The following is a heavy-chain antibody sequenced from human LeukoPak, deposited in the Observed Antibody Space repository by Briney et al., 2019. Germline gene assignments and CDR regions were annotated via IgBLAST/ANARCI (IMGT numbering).Heavy chain of an antibody. D-gene: IGHD5/OR15-5a*01. V-gene: IGHV3-23*01. Sequence: PGGSLRLSCAASGFTFSSYAMSWVRQAPGKGLEWVSAISGSGGSTYYADSVKGRFTISRDNSKNTLYLQMNSLRAEDTAVYYCAKGRGGYSVYVAWSYFDYWGQGTLVTVSS. CDR2: ISGSGGST. CDR3: AKGRGGYSVYVAWSYFDY. J-gene: IGHJ4*02. CDR1: GFTFSSYA.